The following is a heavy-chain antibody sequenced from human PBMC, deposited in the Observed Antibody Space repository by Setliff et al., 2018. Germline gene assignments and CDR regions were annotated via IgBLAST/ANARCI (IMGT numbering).Heavy chain of an antibody. Sequence: SETLSLTCSVSGDFMSSHLYFWSWIRQPPGKGLEWIGSIYYSGSTNYNPSLKSRVTISLDTSRNQCSLKLRSVTAADTAVYYCARGRKGYNGYDFGDYWGKRTLVTVSS. CDR1: GDFMSSHLYF. J-gene: IGHJ4*02. CDR2: IYYSGST. CDR3: ARGRKGYNGYDFGDY. D-gene: IGHD5-12*01. V-gene: IGHV4-61*01.